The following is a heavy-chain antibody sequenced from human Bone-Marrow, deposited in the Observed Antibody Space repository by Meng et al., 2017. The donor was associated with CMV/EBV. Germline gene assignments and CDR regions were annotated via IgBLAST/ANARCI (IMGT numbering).Heavy chain of an antibody. CDR1: GFTFSSYG. J-gene: IGHJ4*02. V-gene: IGHV3-30*19. Sequence: GGSLRLSCAASGFTFSSYGMHWVRQAPGKGLEWVAVISYDGSNKYYADSVKGRFTISRDNSKNTLYLQMNSLRAEDTAVYYCARDRGYQHYYFDYWGQGTLVTVSS. CDR2: ISYDGSNK. CDR3: ARDRGYQHYYFDY. D-gene: IGHD2-2*01.